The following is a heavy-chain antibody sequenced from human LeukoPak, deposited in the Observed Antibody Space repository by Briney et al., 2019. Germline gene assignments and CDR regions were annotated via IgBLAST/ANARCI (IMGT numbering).Heavy chain of an antibody. CDR1: GGSISSSSYC. D-gene: IGHD6-13*01. CDR2: FYYSENT. Sequence: SETLSLTCSVSGGSISSSSYCWGWIRQPPGKGLEWIGSFYYSENTYYNPSLQSRVTISVDTSKNQFSLKLTSVTAADTAVYYCARHVDLYSTLDYWGQGILVTVFS. J-gene: IGHJ4*02. CDR3: ARHVDLYSTLDY. V-gene: IGHV4-39*01.